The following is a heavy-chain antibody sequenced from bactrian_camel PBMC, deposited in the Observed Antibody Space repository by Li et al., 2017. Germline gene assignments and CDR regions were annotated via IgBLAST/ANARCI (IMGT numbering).Heavy chain of an antibody. Sequence: VESGGGSVQAGGSLRLSCAAASYTYGAYCMAWFRQAPGKAREEVASIGSGGTTYYADSVKGRFTISRDNAKNTVYLQMNNLKPEDTAVYFCVRQFSSAHWGQGTQVTVS. CDR3: VRQFSSAH. J-gene: IGHJ4*01. CDR1: SYTYGAYC. CDR2: IGSGGTT. V-gene: IGHV3S55*01.